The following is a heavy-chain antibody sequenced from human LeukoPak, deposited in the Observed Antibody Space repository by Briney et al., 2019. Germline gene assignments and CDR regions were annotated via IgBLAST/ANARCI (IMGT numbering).Heavy chain of an antibody. CDR2: ISYDGSNN. CDR1: GFTFSSYA. D-gene: IGHD3-10*01. J-gene: IGHJ4*02. V-gene: IGHV3-30*01. CDR3: ARDPEQRVREEFDY. Sequence: GGSLRLSCAASGFTFSSYAMHWVRQAPGKGLEWVAVISYDGSNNYYADSVKGRFTISRDNSKNTLYLQMNSLRAEDTAVYYCARDPEQRVREEFDYWGQGTLVTVSS.